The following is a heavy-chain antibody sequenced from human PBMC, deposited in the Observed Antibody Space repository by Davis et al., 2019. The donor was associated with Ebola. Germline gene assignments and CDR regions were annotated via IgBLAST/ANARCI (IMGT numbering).Heavy chain of an antibody. CDR2: ISYDGSNK. J-gene: IGHJ5*02. Sequence: GESLKISCAASGFTFSSYAMHWVRQAPGKGLEWVAVISYDGSNKYYADSVKGRFTISRDNSKNTLYLQMNSLRAEDTAVYYCARDRDGWNWFDPWGQGTLVTVSS. V-gene: IGHV3-30*04. CDR1: GFTFSSYA. D-gene: IGHD3-10*01. CDR3: ARDRDGWNWFDP.